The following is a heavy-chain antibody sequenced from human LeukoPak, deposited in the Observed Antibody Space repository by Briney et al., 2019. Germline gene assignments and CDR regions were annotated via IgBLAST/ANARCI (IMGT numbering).Heavy chain of an antibody. J-gene: IGHJ3*02. V-gene: IGHV4-59*08. CDR2: TYDSGRT. Sequence: SETLSLTCTVSGCSISSYYWSWIRQPPGKGLEWIGYTYDSGRTKYNPSLESGLTISVDTYKNQFSLNLDSVTAADTAVFYCARHGKGGSYYYPFEIWGQGTMVTVSS. CDR1: GCSISSYY. D-gene: IGHD1-26*01. CDR3: ARHGKGGSYYYPFEI.